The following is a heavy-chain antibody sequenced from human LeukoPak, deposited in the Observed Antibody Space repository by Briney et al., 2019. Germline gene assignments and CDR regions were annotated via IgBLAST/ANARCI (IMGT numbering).Heavy chain of an antibody. Sequence: PSETLSLTCTVSGGSISSYYWSWIRQPPGEGLEWIGYIYYSGSTNYNPSLKSRVTISVDTSKNQFSLKLSSVTAADTAVYYCARPRGGDGYNRAYFDLWGRGTLVTVSS. CDR3: ARPRGGDGYNRAYFDL. CDR2: IYYSGST. J-gene: IGHJ2*01. D-gene: IGHD5-24*01. V-gene: IGHV4-59*08. CDR1: GGSISSYY.